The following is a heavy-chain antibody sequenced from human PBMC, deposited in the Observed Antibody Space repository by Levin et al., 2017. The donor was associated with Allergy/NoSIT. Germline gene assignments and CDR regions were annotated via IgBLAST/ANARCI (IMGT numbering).Heavy chain of an antibody. CDR2: VYHAGST. V-gene: IGHV4-59*08. CDR3: VRHGYRDFSISWYDS. Sequence: SETLSLTCTVSGGSFNNYYWSWIRQPPGKGLEWIGYVYHAGSTDYNPSLKRRVSISVDTSKNQFSLTFHAVTAADTPVYYCVRHGYRDFSISWYDSWGQGTLVTVSS. D-gene: IGHD3-16*02. J-gene: IGHJ5*02. CDR1: GGSFNNYY.